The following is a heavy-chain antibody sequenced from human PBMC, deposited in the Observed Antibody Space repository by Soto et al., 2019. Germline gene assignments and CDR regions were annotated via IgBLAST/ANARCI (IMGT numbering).Heavy chain of an antibody. CDR1: GYTFTNYG. V-gene: IGHV1-18*01. Sequence: QVQLVQSGAEVKKPGASVKVSCRASGYTFTNYGITWVRQAPGQGLEWLGWINPDNGGTHTVQRIHDRLTLTTDISTTTADVYLRSRIYDDTAGYACSKDLYDGGRYWYFAMVGRCTLVTVSS. CDR3: SKDLYDGGRYWYFAM. CDR2: INPDNGGT. J-gene: IGHJ2*01. D-gene: IGHD3-3*01.